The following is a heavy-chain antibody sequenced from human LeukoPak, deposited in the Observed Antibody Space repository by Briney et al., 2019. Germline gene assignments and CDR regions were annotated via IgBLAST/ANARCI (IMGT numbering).Heavy chain of an antibody. J-gene: IGHJ5*02. D-gene: IGHD2-15*01. V-gene: IGHV1-69*04. Sequence: ASVKVSCKASGGTFSTYPTSWVRQAPGEGLEWMGRIIPILGIINYARKFQGRVTITADKSTSTAYMELTRLRSEDTAVYYCVRDRDCSGGSCYSLWFDPWGQGTPVTVSS. CDR1: GGTFSTYP. CDR2: IIPILGII. CDR3: VRDRDCSGGSCYSLWFDP.